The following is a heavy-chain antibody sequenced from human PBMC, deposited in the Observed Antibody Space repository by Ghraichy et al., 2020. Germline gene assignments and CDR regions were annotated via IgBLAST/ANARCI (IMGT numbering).Heavy chain of an antibody. Sequence: AGSLRLSCAASGFTFSSYAMHWVRQAPGKGLEWVAVISYDGSNKYYADSVKGRFTISRDNSKNTLYLQMNSLRAEDTAVYYCARESLSVVPAAIGAFDIWGQGTMVTVSS. CDR3: ARESLSVVPAAIGAFDI. D-gene: IGHD2-2*02. V-gene: IGHV3-30*04. CDR2: ISYDGSNK. J-gene: IGHJ3*02. CDR1: GFTFSSYA.